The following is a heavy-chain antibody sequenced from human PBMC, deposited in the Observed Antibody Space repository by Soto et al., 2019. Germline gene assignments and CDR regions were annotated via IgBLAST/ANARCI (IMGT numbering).Heavy chain of an antibody. V-gene: IGHV4-34*01. CDR3: ARVYIRGYSFGYRGGCFDH. Sequence: PSETLSLTCAVYGGSFSGYYWSWIRQPPGKGLEWIGEINHSGSTNYNPSLKSRVTISVDTSKNQFSLKLSSVTAADTAVYYCARVYIRGYSFGYRGGCFDHWGQGTLVTVSS. CDR1: GGSFSGYY. D-gene: IGHD5-18*01. CDR2: INHSGST. J-gene: IGHJ5*02.